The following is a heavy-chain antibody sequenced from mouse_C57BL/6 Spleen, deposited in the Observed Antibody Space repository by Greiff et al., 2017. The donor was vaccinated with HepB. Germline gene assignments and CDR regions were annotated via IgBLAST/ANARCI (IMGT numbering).Heavy chain of an antibody. V-gene: IGHV5-6*01. J-gene: IGHJ2*01. D-gene: IGHD1-1*01. CDR1: GFTFSSYG. CDR3: AAPQDYGSSDSDY. Sequence: EVMLVESGGDLVKPGGSLKLSCAASGFTFSSYGMSWVRQTPDKRLEWVATISSGGSYTYYPDSVKGRFTISSNNAKNTLYLQMSSLKSEDTAMYYWAAPQDYGSSDSDYWGQGTTLTVSS. CDR2: ISSGGSYT.